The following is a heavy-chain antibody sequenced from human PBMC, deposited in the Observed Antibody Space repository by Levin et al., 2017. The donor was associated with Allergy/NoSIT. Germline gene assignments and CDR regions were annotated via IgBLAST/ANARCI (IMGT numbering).Heavy chain of an antibody. CDR1: GGSFSGYY. Sequence: PSETLSLTCAVYGGSFSGYYWSWIRQPPGKGLEWIGEINHSGSTNYNPSLKSRVTISVDTSKNQFSLKLSSVTAADTAVYYCARARGITMIVVTYGGYYYYGMDVWGQGTTVTVSS. D-gene: IGHD3-22*01. CDR3: ARARGITMIVVTYGGYYYYGMDV. V-gene: IGHV4-34*01. J-gene: IGHJ6*02. CDR2: INHSGST.